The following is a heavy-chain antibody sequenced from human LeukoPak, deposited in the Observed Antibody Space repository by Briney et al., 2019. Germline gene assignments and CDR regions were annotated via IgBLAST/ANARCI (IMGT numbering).Heavy chain of an antibody. D-gene: IGHD3-10*01. CDR3: AREDGSGTYRAV. Sequence: RGSLRLSCEASGFTFSDYYMSWIRQAPGEGLEWVSYISRSSRYTNYADSVKGRFTLSTDNAKNPLYLQMNTLRAEDTAVYYCAREDGSGTYRAVWGQGTLVTVSS. J-gene: IGHJ4*02. CDR2: ISRSSRYT. CDR1: GFTFSDYY. V-gene: IGHV3-11*05.